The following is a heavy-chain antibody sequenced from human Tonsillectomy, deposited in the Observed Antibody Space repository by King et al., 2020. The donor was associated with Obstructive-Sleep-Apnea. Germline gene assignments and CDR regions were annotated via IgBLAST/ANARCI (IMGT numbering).Heavy chain of an antibody. J-gene: IGHJ4*02. Sequence: VQLQQWGAGLLKPSETLSLTCAVYGGSFSGYYWSWIRQPPGKGLEWIGEINHSGSTNYNPSLKSRVTISVDTSKNQFSLKLSSVTAADTAVYYCARDLSYYDSSGYSLDWGQGTLVTVSS. CDR1: GGSFSGYY. V-gene: IGHV4-34*01. D-gene: IGHD3-22*01. CDR3: ARDLSYYDSSGYSLD. CDR2: INHSGST.